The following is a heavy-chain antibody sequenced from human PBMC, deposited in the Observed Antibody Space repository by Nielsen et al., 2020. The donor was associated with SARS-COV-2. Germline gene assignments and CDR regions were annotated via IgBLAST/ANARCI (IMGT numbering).Heavy chain of an antibody. D-gene: IGHD7-27*01. CDR1: GGSITTYY. CDR2: IYYSGNT. J-gene: IGHJ4*02. Sequence: SETLSLTCAVSGGSITTYYWHWIRQSPGKGLEWIGYIYYSGNTNYNPSLKSRVTISVDTSKNQFSLELSSVTAADTAVYYCARDDDNWGSLAYWGQGTLVTVSS. CDR3: ARDDDNWGSLAY. V-gene: IGHV4-59*13.